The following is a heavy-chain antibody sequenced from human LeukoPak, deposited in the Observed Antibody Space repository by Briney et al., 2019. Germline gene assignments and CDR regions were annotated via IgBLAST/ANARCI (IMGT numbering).Heavy chain of an antibody. Sequence: PGGSLGLSCVASGFTFSSYEVNWVRQAPGKGLEWVSYISSSGSTIYYADSVKGRFTISRDNAKNSLYLQMNSLRAGDTAVYYCARDKPYGSGGYYFDYWGQGTLVTVSS. D-gene: IGHD3-10*01. CDR2: ISSSGSTI. CDR1: GFTFSSYE. V-gene: IGHV3-48*03. J-gene: IGHJ4*02. CDR3: ARDKPYGSGGYYFDY.